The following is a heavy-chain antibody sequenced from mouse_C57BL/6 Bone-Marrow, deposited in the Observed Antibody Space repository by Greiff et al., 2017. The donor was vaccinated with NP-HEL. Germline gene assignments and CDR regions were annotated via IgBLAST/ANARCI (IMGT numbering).Heavy chain of an antibody. D-gene: IGHD2-3*01. CDR1: GFTFSDYG. J-gene: IGHJ4*01. CDR3: ARGDDGYYFLYAMDY. V-gene: IGHV5-17*01. CDR2: ISSGSSTI. Sequence: DVHLVESGGGLVKPGGSLKLSCAASGFTFSDYGMHWVRQAPEKGLEWVAYISSGSSTIYYADTVTGRFTISRDNAKNTLFLQMTSLRSEDTAMYYCARGDDGYYFLYAMDYWGQGTSVTVSS.